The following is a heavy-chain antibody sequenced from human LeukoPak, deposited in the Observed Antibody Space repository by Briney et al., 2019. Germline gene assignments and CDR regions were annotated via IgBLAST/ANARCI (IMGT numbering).Heavy chain of an antibody. CDR3: ARGRAPRFTMVRGSRYYYYMDV. CDR1: GGSISSSSYY. D-gene: IGHD3-10*01. V-gene: IGHV4-39*01. Sequence: PSETLSLTCTVSGGSISSSSYYWGWIRQPPGKGLEWIGSIYYSGSTYYNPSLKSRVTISVDTSKNQFSLKLSSVTAADTAVYYCARGRAPRFTMVRGSRYYYYMDVWGKGTTVTVSS. J-gene: IGHJ6*03. CDR2: IYYSGST.